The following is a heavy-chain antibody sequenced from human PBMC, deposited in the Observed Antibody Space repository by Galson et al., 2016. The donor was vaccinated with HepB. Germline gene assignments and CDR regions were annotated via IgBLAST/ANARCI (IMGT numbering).Heavy chain of an antibody. CDR1: GGSVSSGSYY. CDR2: IYSSGST. V-gene: IGHV4-61*01. D-gene: IGHD3-3*01. CDR3: ATETYYDFWSGYGGYQYGMDV. Sequence: SETLSLTCTVSGGSVSSGSYYWSWIRQPPGKGLEWIGYIYSSGSTYYNPSLKSRVTMSVDTSKNQFSLKLTSVTAADTAVYYCATETYYDFWSGYGGYQYGMDVWGQGTRVTVSS. J-gene: IGHJ6*02.